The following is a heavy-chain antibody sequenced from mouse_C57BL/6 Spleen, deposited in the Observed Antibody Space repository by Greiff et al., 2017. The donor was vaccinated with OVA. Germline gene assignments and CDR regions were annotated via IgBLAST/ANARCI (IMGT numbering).Heavy chain of an antibody. V-gene: IGHV5-4*01. CDR3: AREQAITTVVATNCDY. Sequence: EVKVVESGGGLVKPGGSLKLSCAASGFTFRSYAMSWVRPTPEKRLEWVATISDGGSYTYYPDNVKGRFTISRDNAKNNLYLQMGHLKSEDTAMYYCAREQAITTVVATNCDYWGQGTTLTVSS. CDR2: ISDGGSYT. D-gene: IGHD1-1*01. CDR1: GFTFRSYA. J-gene: IGHJ2*01.